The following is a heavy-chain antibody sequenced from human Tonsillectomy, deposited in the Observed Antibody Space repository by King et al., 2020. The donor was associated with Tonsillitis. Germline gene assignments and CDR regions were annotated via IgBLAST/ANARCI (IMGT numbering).Heavy chain of an antibody. V-gene: IGHV4-38-2*02. CDR2: IYHSWKT. CDR1: GYSISGGYY. D-gene: IGHD4-23*01. Sequence: QLQESGPGLVKPSETLSLTCTVSGYSISGGYYWGWIRQPPGKGLEWIGNIYHSWKTYYNPSLKSRVIISVDTSKNQFSLKLSSVTAADTAVYYCARDPARSGNSFNYYYGMDVWGQGTTVTVSS. CDR3: ARDPARSGNSFNYYYGMDV. J-gene: IGHJ6*02.